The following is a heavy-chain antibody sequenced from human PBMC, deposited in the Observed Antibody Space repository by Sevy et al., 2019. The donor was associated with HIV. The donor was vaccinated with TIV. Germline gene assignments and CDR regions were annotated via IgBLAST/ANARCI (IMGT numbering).Heavy chain of an antibody. CDR2: VSSSSSTI. CDR3: ASPLPFYYGSGSEEFDY. CDR1: GLTFSTYS. V-gene: IGHV3-48*01. Sequence: GGSLRLSCAASGLTFSTYSMNWVRQAPAKGLEWVSYVSSSSSTIYYADSVKGRFTISRDNAKNSLYLQMNSLRAEDTAVYYCASPLPFYYGSGSEEFDYWGRGTLVTVSS. J-gene: IGHJ4*02. D-gene: IGHD3-10*01.